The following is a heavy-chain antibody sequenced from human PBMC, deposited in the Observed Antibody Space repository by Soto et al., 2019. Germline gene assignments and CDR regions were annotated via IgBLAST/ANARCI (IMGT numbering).Heavy chain of an antibody. CDR2: INGGDSTK. D-gene: IGHD5-18*01. CDR3: VRGGYSYGNWFDH. J-gene: IGHJ5*02. CDR1: GYIFTNYY. V-gene: IGHV1-46*01. Sequence: ASVRVSCRASGYIFTNYYMHWVRQAPGQGLEWMGIINGGDSTKKYAQRFQGRVTMTRDTSTSTVYMDLSGLRSDDTAVYYCVRGGYSYGNWFDHWGQGTLVTVSS.